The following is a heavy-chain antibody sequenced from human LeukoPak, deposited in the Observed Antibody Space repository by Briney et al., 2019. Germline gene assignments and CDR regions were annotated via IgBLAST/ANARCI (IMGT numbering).Heavy chain of an antibody. CDR2: ISSSGSTI. D-gene: IGHD3-9*01. Sequence: PGGSLRLSCAASGFTFSDYYMSWIRQAPGKGLEWVSYISSSGSTIYYADSVKGRFTISRDNAKNSLYLQMNSLRAEDTAVYYCAKDGSRYFDGFRLGWFDPWGQGTLVTVSS. J-gene: IGHJ5*02. CDR3: AKDGSRYFDGFRLGWFDP. V-gene: IGHV3-11*01. CDR1: GFTFSDYY.